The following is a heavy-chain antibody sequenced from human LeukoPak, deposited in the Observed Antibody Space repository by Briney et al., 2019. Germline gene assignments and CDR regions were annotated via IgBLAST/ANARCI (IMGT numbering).Heavy chain of an antibody. D-gene: IGHD6-13*01. J-gene: IGHJ6*02. Sequence: ASVKVSCKASGYTFTSYGISWVRQAPGQGLEWMGWISAYNGNTNYAQKLQGRVTMTTDTSTSTAYMELRSLRSDDTAVYYCARDRGGYSSSWYPRVGSLLDPYGMDVWGQGTTVTVSS. CDR3: ARDRGGYSSSWYPRVGSLLDPYGMDV. V-gene: IGHV1-18*01. CDR1: GYTFTSYG. CDR2: ISAYNGNT.